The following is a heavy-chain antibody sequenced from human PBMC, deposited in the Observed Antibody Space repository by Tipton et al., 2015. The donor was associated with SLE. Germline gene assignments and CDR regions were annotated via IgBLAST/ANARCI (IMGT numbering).Heavy chain of an antibody. CDR2: ISGSGGST. J-gene: IGHJ4*02. Sequence: SLRLSCAASGFTFSSYAMSWVRQAPGKGLEWVSAISGSGGSTYYADSVKGRFTISRDNSKNTLYLQMNSLRAEDTAVYYCAKDHPDYYGSGSLYYFDYWGQGTLVTVSS. D-gene: IGHD3-10*01. CDR3: AKDHPDYYGSGSLYYFDY. CDR1: GFTFSSYA. V-gene: IGHV3-23*01.